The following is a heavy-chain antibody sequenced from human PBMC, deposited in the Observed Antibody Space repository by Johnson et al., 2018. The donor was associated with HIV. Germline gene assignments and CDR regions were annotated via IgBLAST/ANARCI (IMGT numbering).Heavy chain of an antibody. J-gene: IGHJ3*02. V-gene: IGHV3-30*03. Sequence: QEKLVESGGGVVQPGRSLRLSCAASGLTFSSYGMHWVRQAPGKGLEWVAVISYDGSNKYYADSVKGRFTISRDNSKNTLYLQMNSLRAEDTAVYYCASSAHDAFDIWGQGTMVTVSS. CDR2: ISYDGSNK. CDR3: ASSAHDAFDI. CDR1: GLTFSSYG. D-gene: IGHD2-2*01.